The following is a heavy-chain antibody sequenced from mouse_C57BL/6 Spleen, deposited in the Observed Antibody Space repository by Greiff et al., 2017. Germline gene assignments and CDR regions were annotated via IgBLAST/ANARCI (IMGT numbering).Heavy chain of an antibody. CDR3: TRDGNYLYYAMDY. J-gene: IGHJ4*01. V-gene: IGHV1-15*01. CDR2: IDPETGGT. Sequence: QVPLKESGAELVRPGASVTLSCKSSGYTFTDYEMHWVKQTPVHGLELIGAIDPETGGTAYNQKFQGKAILTADKSSSTAYMELRSLTSEDSAVYYCTRDGNYLYYAMDYWGQGTSVTVSS. CDR1: GYTFTDYE. D-gene: IGHD2-1*01.